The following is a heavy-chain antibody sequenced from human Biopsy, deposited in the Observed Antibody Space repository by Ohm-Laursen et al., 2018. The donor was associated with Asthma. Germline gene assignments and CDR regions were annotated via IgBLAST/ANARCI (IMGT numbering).Heavy chain of an antibody. CDR2: ISYDGSNK. Sequence: SLRLSCAASGFTFSSYGMHWVRQAPGKGLEWVAVISYDGSNKYYADSVKGRFTNSRDNSKNTLYLQMNSLRAEDTAVYYCASQSSGPDFWSGYYYFDYWGQGTLVTVSS. V-gene: IGHV3-30*03. J-gene: IGHJ4*02. D-gene: IGHD3-3*01. CDR3: ASQSSGPDFWSGYYYFDY. CDR1: GFTFSSYG.